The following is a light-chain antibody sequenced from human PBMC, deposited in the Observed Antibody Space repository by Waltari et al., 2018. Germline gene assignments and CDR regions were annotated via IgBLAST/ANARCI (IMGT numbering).Light chain of an antibody. J-gene: IGLJ3*02. CDR3: QTGGHGTWV. CDR2: VNSDGSH. V-gene: IGLV4-69*01. CDR1: SGHSSNI. Sequence: QLVLTQSPSASASLGASVRLTCTLDSGHSSNIIAWHQQQPEKGPRYLMKVNSDGSHSKGDDIPDRCSGSGSGAERYLTISSVQSEDEADYYCQTGGHGTWVFGGGTKLTVL.